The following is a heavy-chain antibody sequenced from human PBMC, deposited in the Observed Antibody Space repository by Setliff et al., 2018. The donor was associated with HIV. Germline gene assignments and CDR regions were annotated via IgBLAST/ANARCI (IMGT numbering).Heavy chain of an antibody. CDR3: ASITGSTIDY. Sequence: PSETLSLTCTVSGGSISSSSYYWGWIRQPPGKVLEWIGYIYYSGSTNYNPSLKSRVTISVDTSKNQFSLKLSSVTAADTAVYYCASITGSTIDYWGQGTLVTVSS. J-gene: IGHJ4*02. D-gene: IGHD1-7*01. V-gene: IGHV4-61*05. CDR1: GGSISSSSYY. CDR2: IYYSGST.